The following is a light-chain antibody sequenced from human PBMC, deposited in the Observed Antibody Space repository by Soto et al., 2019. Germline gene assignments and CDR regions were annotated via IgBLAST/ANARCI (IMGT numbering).Light chain of an antibody. J-gene: IGKJ4*01. CDR3: HQTSNIPFT. V-gene: IGKV1-39*01. CDR2: ATS. CDR1: QNIRRY. Sequence: DIQMTQSPSSLSASVGDRVTITCRASQNIRRYLNWYQQKQGKAPKLLIYATSSLQSGVPSRFSGSGSGADFTLTISSLQPGDFATYYCHQTSNIPFTFGGGTKVEN.